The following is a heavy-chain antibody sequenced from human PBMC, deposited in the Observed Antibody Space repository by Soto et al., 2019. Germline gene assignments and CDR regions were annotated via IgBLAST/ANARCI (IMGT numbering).Heavy chain of an antibody. Sequence: ASVKVSCKSSGYTFTGYYMHWVRQAPGQVLEWMGWINPNSGGTNYAQKFQGRVTMTRDTSISTAYMELSRLRSDGTAVYYCAREFYDFWSGYPQRYYGMDVWGQGTMVTVS. V-gene: IGHV1-2*02. D-gene: IGHD3-3*01. CDR3: AREFYDFWSGYPQRYYGMDV. CDR1: GYTFTGYY. J-gene: IGHJ6*02. CDR2: INPNSGGT.